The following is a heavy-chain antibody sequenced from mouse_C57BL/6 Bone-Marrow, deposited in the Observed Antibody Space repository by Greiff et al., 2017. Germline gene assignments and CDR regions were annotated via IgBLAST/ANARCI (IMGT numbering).Heavy chain of an antibody. CDR1: GYTFTTYP. CDR2: FHHYNDDT. J-gene: IGHJ2*01. V-gene: IGHV1-47*01. Sequence: QVQLQQSGAELVKPGASVKMSCTASGYTFTTYPIEWLKQNHGKSLEWIGNFHHYNDDTKYNEKFKGKATLTVEKSSSTVYLELSRLTSDDSAVYYCARGGNYGGYYFDYWGQGTTLTVSS. CDR3: ARGGNYGGYYFDY. D-gene: IGHD2-1*01.